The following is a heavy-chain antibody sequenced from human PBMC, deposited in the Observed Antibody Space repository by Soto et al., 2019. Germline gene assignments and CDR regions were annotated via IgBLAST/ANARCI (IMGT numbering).Heavy chain of an antibody. CDR1: GFTFRSYW. CDR3: ASGRALDY. CDR2: INQDGGVQ. V-gene: IGHV3-7*01. Sequence: EVQLEESGGGLVQPGGSLRLSCAASGFTFRSYWMTWLRQAPGKGLEWVANINQDGGVQFYADSVKGRFTISRDNAKHSVYLLMNSLRVEDTAVFYCASGRALDYWGQGTLVTVSS. D-gene: IGHD1-26*01. J-gene: IGHJ4*02.